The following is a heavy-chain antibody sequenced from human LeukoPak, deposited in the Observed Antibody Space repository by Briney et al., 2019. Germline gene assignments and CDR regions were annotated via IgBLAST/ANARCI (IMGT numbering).Heavy chain of an antibody. V-gene: IGHV4-61*01. Sequence: SETLSLTCTVSGYSISSGYYWSWIRQPPGKGLEWIGYIYYSGSTNYNPSLKSRVTKSVDTSKNQFSLKLSSVTAADTAVYYCAREMVRGSSWFDPWGQGTLVTVSS. CDR3: AREMVRGSSWFDP. D-gene: IGHD3-10*01. J-gene: IGHJ5*02. CDR1: GYSISSGYY. CDR2: IYYSGST.